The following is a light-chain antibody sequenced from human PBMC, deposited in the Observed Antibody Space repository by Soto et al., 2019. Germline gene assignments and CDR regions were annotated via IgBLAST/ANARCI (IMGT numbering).Light chain of an antibody. CDR3: QQANSPFT. V-gene: IGKV1-12*01. CDR1: QGISSW. J-gene: IGKJ3*01. CDR2: AAS. Sequence: DIQMTQSPSSVSASVGDRVTITCRASQGISSWVAWYQQKPGKAPKLLIYAASSLQSGVPSRFSGSGSGTDSTLTSSSLQSEDFATYYRQQANSPFTFGPGTKVDIK.